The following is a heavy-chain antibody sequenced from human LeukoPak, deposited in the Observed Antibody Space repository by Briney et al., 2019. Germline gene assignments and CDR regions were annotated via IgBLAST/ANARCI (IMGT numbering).Heavy chain of an antibody. CDR1: GFTFDDYA. D-gene: IGHD1-26*01. V-gene: IGHV3-9*01. Sequence: GGSLRLSCAASGFTFDDYAMHWVRQAPGKGLEWVSGISWNSGNIGYADSVKGRFTISRDNAKNSLYLQINSLRAEDTALYYCAKSLGSYYYAFDIWGQGTMVTVSS. CDR2: ISWNSGNI. CDR3: AKSLGSYYYAFDI. J-gene: IGHJ3*02.